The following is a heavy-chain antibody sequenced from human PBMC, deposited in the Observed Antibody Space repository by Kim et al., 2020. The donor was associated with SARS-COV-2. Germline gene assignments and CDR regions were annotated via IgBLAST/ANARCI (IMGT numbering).Heavy chain of an antibody. D-gene: IGHD6-13*01. V-gene: IGHV4-31*03. CDR3: ARVGESSWYGGYYYYGMDV. Sequence: SETLSLTCTVSGGSISSGGYYWSWIRQHPRKGLEWIGYIYYSGSTYYNPSLKSRVTISVDTSKNQFSLKLSSVTAADTAVYYCARVGESSWYGGYYYYGMDVWGQGTTVTVSS. CDR1: GGSISSGGYY. CDR2: IYYSGST. J-gene: IGHJ6*02.